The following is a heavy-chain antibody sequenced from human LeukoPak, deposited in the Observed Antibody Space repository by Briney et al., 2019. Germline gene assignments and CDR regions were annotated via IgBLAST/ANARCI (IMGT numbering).Heavy chain of an antibody. D-gene: IGHD1-1*01. J-gene: IGHJ4*02. V-gene: IGHV3-7*04. Sequence: GGSLRLSCAASGFTFSSYRMNWVRQAPGKGLEWVAHIKEDGSDKYHVDSVKGRFTIFRDNAKNSLYLQMNSLRAEDTAVYYCARELNWDADYWGQGTLVTVSS. CDR3: ARELNWDADY. CDR2: IKEDGSDK. CDR1: GFTFSSYR.